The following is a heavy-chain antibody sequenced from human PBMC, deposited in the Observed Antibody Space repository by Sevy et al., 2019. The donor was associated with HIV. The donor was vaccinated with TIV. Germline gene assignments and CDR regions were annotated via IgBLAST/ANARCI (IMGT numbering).Heavy chain of an antibody. CDR1: GGSISSGGYY. V-gene: IGHV4-31*03. CDR3: ARDRPTMLRTDMPYYYFVY. D-gene: IGHD3-10*01. J-gene: IGHJ4*02. Sequence: SETLSLTCTVSGGSISSGGYYWSWIRQHPGKGLEWIGYIYYSGSTYYNPSLKSRFTISVDTSKNQFSLKLSSVTAAYTAVYYCARDRPTMLRTDMPYYYFVYWGQGTLVTVSS. CDR2: IYYSGST.